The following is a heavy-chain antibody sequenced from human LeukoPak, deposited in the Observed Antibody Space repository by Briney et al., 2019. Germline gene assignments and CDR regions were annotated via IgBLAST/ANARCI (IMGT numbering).Heavy chain of an antibody. CDR3: AKERHRPGMLVLFDS. CDR2: ISGGGPTS. CDR1: GFTVTSYA. J-gene: IGHJ4*02. D-gene: IGHD6-13*01. Sequence: PGGSLRLSCVASGFTVTSYAMSWVRQAPGKGLEWVSVISGGGPTSFYADSVKGRFTISRDDSKNTVYLQLDNLRAEDTAIYYCAKERHRPGMLVLFDSWGQGTRVTVSS. V-gene: IGHV3-23*01.